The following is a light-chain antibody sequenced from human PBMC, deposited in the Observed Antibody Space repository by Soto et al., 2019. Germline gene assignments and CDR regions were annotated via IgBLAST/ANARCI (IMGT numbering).Light chain of an antibody. V-gene: IGKV1-5*01. Sequence: DIQMTQSPSALSASVGDTVTITCRASQSIAASLAWYQHKPGEAPKLLIYDVSSLETGVPSRFSGSGSGTEFSLTIRGLQPDDFATYYCQQYDYSRTFGQGTKVHIK. J-gene: IGKJ1*01. CDR2: DVS. CDR1: QSIAAS. CDR3: QQYDYSRT.